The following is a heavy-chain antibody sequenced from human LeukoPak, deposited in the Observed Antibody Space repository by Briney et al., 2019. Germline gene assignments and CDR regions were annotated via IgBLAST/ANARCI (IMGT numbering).Heavy chain of an antibody. CDR3: ARSFDDSEDAFDI. J-gene: IGHJ3*02. CDR2: ISTSSS. CDR1: GFTFSSYS. D-gene: IGHD3-9*01. Sequence: GGPLRLSCVASGFTFSSYSMSWVRQAPGSGLEWVSSISTSSSYYAESVKGRFAISRDDAKNSLYLQMNSLRAEDTAVYYCARSFDDSEDAFDIWGQGTMVTVSS. V-gene: IGHV3-21*01.